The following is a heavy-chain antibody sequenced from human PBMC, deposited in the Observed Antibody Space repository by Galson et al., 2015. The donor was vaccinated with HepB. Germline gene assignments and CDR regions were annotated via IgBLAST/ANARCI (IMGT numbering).Heavy chain of an antibody. J-gene: IGHJ6*02. V-gene: IGHV3-23*01. CDR1: GFTFSSYA. Sequence: SLRLSCAASGFTFSSYAMSWVRQAPGKGLEWVSAISGSGGSTYYADSAKGRFTISRDNSKNTLYLQMNSLRAEDTAVYYCAKEVVAATPGYYYYYGMDVWGQGTTVTVSS. D-gene: IGHD2-15*01. CDR2: ISGSGGST. CDR3: AKEVVAATPGYYYYYGMDV.